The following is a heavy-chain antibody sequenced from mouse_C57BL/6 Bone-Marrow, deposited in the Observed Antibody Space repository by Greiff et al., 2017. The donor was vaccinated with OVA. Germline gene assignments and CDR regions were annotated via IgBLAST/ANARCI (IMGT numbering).Heavy chain of an antibody. J-gene: IGHJ4*01. CDR2: IDPEDGET. Sequence: EVKLMESGAELVKPGASVKLSCTASGFNIKDYYMHWVKQRTEQGLAWIGRIDPEDGETTYAPKFQGKATITADTSSNTAYLQLSSLTSEDTAVYYCARSGYDFPYAMDYWGQGTSVTVSS. CDR3: ARSGYDFPYAMDY. CDR1: GFNIKDYY. D-gene: IGHD2-4*01. V-gene: IGHV14-2*01.